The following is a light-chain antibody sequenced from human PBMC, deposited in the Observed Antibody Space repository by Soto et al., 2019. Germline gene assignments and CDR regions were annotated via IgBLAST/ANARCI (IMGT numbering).Light chain of an antibody. J-gene: IGKJ2*01. CDR3: QNYNGAPYA. V-gene: IGKV1-27*01. Sequence: DIQMTQSPPSLSASVGDRVTITCRASQAISNFVAWYQQKAGKAPSLLLYEASTLQSGVPSRFSGRGSGTAFTLTISSLQPEDVATYFCQNYNGAPYAFGQGTKLEIK. CDR1: QAISNF. CDR2: EAS.